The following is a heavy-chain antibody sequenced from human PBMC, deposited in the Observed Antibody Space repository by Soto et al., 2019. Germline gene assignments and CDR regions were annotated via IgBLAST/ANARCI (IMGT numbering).Heavy chain of an antibody. V-gene: IGHV4-30-4*01. J-gene: IGHJ5*02. CDR3: ARVPRGPGTYCSGGSCYSERPRTNWFDP. CDR2: IYYSGST. Sequence: SETLSLTCTVSGGSISSGDYYWSWIRQPPGKGLEWSGYIYYSGSTYYNPSLKSRVTISVDTSKNQFSLKLSSVTAADTAVYYCARVPRGPGTYCSGGSCYSERPRTNWFDPWGQGTLVTVSS. CDR1: GGSISSGDYY. D-gene: IGHD2-15*01.